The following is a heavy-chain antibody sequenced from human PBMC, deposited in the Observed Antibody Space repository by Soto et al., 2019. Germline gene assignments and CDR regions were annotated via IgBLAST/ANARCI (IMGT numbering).Heavy chain of an antibody. J-gene: IGHJ4*02. CDR1: GFTFSSYS. D-gene: IGHD2-15*01. CDR3: GRDREDIVVVVAATPVAFVY. V-gene: IGHV3-21*01. CDR2: ISSSSSYI. Sequence: EVQLVESGGGLVKPGGSLRLSCAASGFTFSSYSMNWVRQAPGKGLEWVSSISSSSSYIYYAGSVKGRFTISRDSAKNPLYRQMNNLRVEDTAVYYCGRDREDIVVVVAATPVAFVYWGQGTLVTVSS.